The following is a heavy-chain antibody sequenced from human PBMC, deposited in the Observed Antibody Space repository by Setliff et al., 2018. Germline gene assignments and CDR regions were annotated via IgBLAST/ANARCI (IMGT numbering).Heavy chain of an antibody. J-gene: IGHJ4*02. CDR2: ISSSSSTI. CDR3: ARDPYYYDSSGYYYRNY. V-gene: IGHV3-48*01. D-gene: IGHD3-22*01. CDR1: GFTFRSYW. Sequence: GGSLRLSCAASGFTFRSYWMSWVRQPQGKGMEWVSYISSSSSTIYYADSVKGRFAISRDNAKNSLYLQMNSLRAEDTAVYYCARDPYYYDSSGYYYRNYWGQGTLVTVSS.